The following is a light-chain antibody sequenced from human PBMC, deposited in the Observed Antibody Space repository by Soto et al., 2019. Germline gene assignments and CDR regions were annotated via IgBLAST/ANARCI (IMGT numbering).Light chain of an antibody. CDR3: QKYNSAPPLT. CDR1: QGISNY. V-gene: IGKV1-27*01. Sequence: DIQMTQSPSSLSASVGDRVTITCRASQGISNYLAWYQQKPGKVPKLLIYAASTLQSGVPSRFSGSGSGTDFTLTISSLQPEDVATIYCQKYNSAPPLTFGGGTKVEIK. CDR2: AAS. J-gene: IGKJ4*01.